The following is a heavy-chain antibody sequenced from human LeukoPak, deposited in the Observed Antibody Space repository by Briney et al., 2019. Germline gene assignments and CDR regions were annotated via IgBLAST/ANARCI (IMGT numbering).Heavy chain of an antibody. CDR1: GGSISSSSYY. CDR3: ASVRPYYYYMDV. J-gene: IGHJ6*03. Sequence: PSETLSLTCTVSGGSISSSSYYWGWIRQPPGKGLEWIGSIYYSGSTYYNPSLKSRVSISVDTSKNQFSLKLGSVTAADTAVYYCASVRPYYYYMDVWGKGTTVTVSS. CDR2: IYYSGST. V-gene: IGHV4-39*01.